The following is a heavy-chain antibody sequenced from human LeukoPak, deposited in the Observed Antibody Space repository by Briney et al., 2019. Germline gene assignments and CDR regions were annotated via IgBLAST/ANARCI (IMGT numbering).Heavy chain of an antibody. J-gene: IGHJ6*02. CDR2: IYSGGST. V-gene: IGHV3-66*01. Sequence: GGSQRLSCAASGFTVSSNYMSWVRQAPGKGLEWVSVIYSGGSTYYADSVKGRFTISRDNSKNTLYLQMNSLRAEDTAVYYCARARRVATPRGYYYYGMDVWGQGTTVTVSS. D-gene: IGHD5-12*01. CDR3: ARARRVATPRGYYYYGMDV. CDR1: GFTVSSNY.